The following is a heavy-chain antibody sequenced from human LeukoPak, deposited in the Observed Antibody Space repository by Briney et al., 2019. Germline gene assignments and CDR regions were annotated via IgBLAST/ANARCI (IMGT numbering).Heavy chain of an antibody. Sequence: SETLSLTCAVYGGSFSGYYWSWIRQPPGKGLEWIGEINHSGSTNYNPSLKSRVTISVDTSKNQFSLKLSSVTAADTAVYYCARGVEDVVVPAAFYGMDVWGQGTTVTVSS. CDR1: GGSFSGYY. V-gene: IGHV4-34*01. J-gene: IGHJ6*02. CDR3: ARGVEDVVVPAAFYGMDV. D-gene: IGHD2-2*01. CDR2: INHSGST.